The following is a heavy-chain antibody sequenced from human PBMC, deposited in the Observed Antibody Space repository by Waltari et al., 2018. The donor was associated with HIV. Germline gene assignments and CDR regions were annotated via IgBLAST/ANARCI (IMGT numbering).Heavy chain of an antibody. V-gene: IGHV4-34*01. CDR2: NTDGGST. CDR1: GGSFSGYR. D-gene: IGHD5-12*01. J-gene: IGHJ4*02. CDR3: AREEVVRGYRFGNVVPVREHYFQY. Sequence: QVQLHQWGAGLLNASETLSLTCAVYGGSFSGYRWSWVRHPPRKGLEWVGENTDGGSTNSNPSLKSRVTLSADTSKRQFSLNLTSVTAADTAIYYCAREEVVRGYRFGNVVPVREHYFQYWGQGTLVTVSS.